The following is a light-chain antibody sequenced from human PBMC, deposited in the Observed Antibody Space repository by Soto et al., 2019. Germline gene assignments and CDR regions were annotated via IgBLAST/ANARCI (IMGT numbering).Light chain of an antibody. CDR2: WAS. Sequence: DIVLTQSPDSLAVSLGERATINCKSNQNILLSSNNKNYLAWYQQKPGQPPKLLIYWASTRESGVPDRFSGSGSGTDFTLTISSLQAEDVAVYYCQQYYSTPTWTFGQGTKVEIK. CDR1: QNILLSSNNKNY. V-gene: IGKV4-1*01. CDR3: QQYYSTPTWT. J-gene: IGKJ1*01.